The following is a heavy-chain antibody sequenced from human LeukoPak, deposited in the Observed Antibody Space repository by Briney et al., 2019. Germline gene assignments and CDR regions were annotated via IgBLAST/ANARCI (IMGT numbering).Heavy chain of an antibody. CDR3: TRGGSADPFEH. CDR2: INFSGST. J-gene: IGHJ4*02. D-gene: IGHD1-26*01. CDR1: GGSISSGSYY. Sequence: SETLSLTCTVSGGSISSGSYYWSWIRQPPGKGLEWIGYINFSGSTKSNSALESRVTISMDTSKNQFSLKLNSVTAADTAVYYCTRGGSADPFEHWGQGTLVTVSS. V-gene: IGHV4-61*01.